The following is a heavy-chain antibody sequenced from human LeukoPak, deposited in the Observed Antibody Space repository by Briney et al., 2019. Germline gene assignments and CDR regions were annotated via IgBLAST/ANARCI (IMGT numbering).Heavy chain of an antibody. V-gene: IGHV3-21*01. CDR2: ISSSSSYI. J-gene: IGHJ5*02. Sequence: MNWVRQAPGKGLEWVSSISSSSSYIYYADSVKGRFTISRGNAKNSLYLQMNSLRAEATAVYYCAGGYSSSWYRFDPWGQGTLVTVSS. D-gene: IGHD6-13*01. CDR3: AGGYSSSWYRFDP.